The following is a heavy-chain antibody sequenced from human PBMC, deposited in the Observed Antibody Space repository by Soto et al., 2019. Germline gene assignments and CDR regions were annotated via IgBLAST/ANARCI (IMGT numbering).Heavy chain of an antibody. Sequence: DTLSLTCAVSGASISRGGFHWGWIRQPPGPGLEWIGSLYSGSTYYNPSLKSRVTISADTSKNEFSLRLTSVTAADTAIYYCARRGSGHTFDYWGQGTLVTVSS. CDR2: LYSGST. CDR3: ARRGSGHTFDY. CDR1: GASISRGGFH. D-gene: IGHD3-10*01. V-gene: IGHV4-39*01. J-gene: IGHJ4*02.